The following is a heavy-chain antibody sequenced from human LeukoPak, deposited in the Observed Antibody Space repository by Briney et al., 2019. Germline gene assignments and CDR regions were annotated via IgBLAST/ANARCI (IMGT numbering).Heavy chain of an antibody. CDR3: ARIPYSSSSYYYMDV. Sequence: GGSLQISWKGSGYRFTSYWIGWGRPMPGKGLEWMGIIYPGDSDNRYSPSFQGQVTISADNTISTAYLQWSSLKASDTAMYYCARIPYSSSSYYYMDVWGKGTTVTVA. V-gene: IGHV5-51*01. CDR2: IYPGDSDN. D-gene: IGHD6-6*01. J-gene: IGHJ6*03. CDR1: GYRFTSYW.